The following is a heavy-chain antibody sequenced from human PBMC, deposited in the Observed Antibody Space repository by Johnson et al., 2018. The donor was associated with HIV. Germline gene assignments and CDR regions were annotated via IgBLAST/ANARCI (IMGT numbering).Heavy chain of an antibody. Sequence: VESGGGLVQPGGSLRLSCAASGFTFSNAWMNCVRQAPGTGLEWVGRIKSNTDGGTTDYAAPVKDRFIISRDDSKNTLYLKMNSLKTEDTAVYYCTTDKQLWLTVDIWGQGTMVTVSS. CDR2: IKSNTDGGTT. CDR1: GFTFSNAW. J-gene: IGHJ3*02. CDR3: TTDKQLWLTVDI. D-gene: IGHD5-18*01. V-gene: IGHV3-15*01.